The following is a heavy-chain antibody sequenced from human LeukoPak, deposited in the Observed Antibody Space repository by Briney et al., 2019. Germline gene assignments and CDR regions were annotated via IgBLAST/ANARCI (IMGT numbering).Heavy chain of an antibody. CDR2: IYYSGST. CDR1: GGSISSYY. V-gene: IGHV4-59*01. J-gene: IGHJ4*02. Sequence: SETLSLTCTVSGGSISSYYWSWIRQPPGKGLEWIGYIYYSGSTNYNPSLKSRVTISVDTSMNQFSLKLSSVTAADTAVYYCARAAKYYYDSSGYSGTYFDYWGQGTLVTVSS. D-gene: IGHD3-22*01. CDR3: ARAAKYYYDSSGYSGTYFDY.